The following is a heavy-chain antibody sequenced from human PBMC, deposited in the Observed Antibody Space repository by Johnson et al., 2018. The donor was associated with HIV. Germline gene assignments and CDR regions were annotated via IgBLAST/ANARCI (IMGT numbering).Heavy chain of an antibody. CDR3: ASLSDDAFDF. CDR2: INGDGSRT. J-gene: IGHJ3*01. V-gene: IGHV3-74*01. Sequence: VQLVESGGGLVQPGGSLRLSCGGSGFTFSNYWVQWVRQAPGKGLVWVSRINGDGSRTSYADSVKGRFSISRDNTKHSLDLQMNSLRAEDTALYYCASLSDDAFDFWGQGTMVIVSS. CDR1: GFTFSNYW.